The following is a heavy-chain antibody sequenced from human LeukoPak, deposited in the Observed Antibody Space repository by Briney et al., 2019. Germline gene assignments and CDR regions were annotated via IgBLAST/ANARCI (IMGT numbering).Heavy chain of an antibody. J-gene: IGHJ6*04. CDR2: ISSSGSTI. V-gene: IGHV3-48*03. CDR1: GFTFNIYE. Sequence: GGSLRLSCAASGFTFNIYEMNWVRQAPGKGLEWVSYISSSGSTIYYADSVKGRFTISRENAKNSLYLQMNSLRAEDTAVYYCAELGITMIGGVWGKGTTVTISS. CDR3: AELGITMIGGV. D-gene: IGHD3-10*02.